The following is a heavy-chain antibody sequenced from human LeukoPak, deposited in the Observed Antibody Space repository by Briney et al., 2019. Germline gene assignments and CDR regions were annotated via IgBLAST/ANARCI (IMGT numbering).Heavy chain of an antibody. D-gene: IGHD3-22*01. Sequence: PSETLSLTCAVSGYSISSGYYWGWIRPPPGKGLEWIGSIYHSGSTYYNPSLKSRVTISVDTSKNQFSLKLSSVTAADTAVYYCARIIPLNYYDSSGYYPKPGYFQHWGQGTLVTVSS. CDR1: GYSISSGYY. V-gene: IGHV4-38-2*01. J-gene: IGHJ1*01. CDR2: IYHSGST. CDR3: ARIIPLNYYDSSGYYPKPGYFQH.